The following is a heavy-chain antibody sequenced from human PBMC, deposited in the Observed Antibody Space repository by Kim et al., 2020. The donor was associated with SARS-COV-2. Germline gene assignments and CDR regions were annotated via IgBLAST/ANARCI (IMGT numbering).Heavy chain of an antibody. J-gene: IGHJ5*02. Sequence: ASVKVSCKASGYTFKVYYIHWVRQAPGQGLEWMGRINPNNGDTKYAQKFQGRVTMTGDTSISTAHMDLSRLRSDDTAIYYCARGVADCSAGPCYSRRFDPWGQGTLVTVSS. CDR2: INPNNGDT. D-gene: IGHD2-15*01. CDR3: ARGVADCSAGPCYSRRFDP. CDR1: GYTFKVYY. V-gene: IGHV1-2*06.